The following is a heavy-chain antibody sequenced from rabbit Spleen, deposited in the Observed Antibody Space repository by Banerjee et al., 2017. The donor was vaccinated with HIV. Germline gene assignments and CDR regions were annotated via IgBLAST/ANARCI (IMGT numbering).Heavy chain of an antibody. D-gene: IGHD6-1*01. CDR2: IDTGSSGFT. V-gene: IGHV1S45*01. CDR1: GFSFSDRDV. Sequence: QEQLVESGGGLVQPEGSLTLTCKASGFSFSDRDVMCWVRQAPGKGLEWIACIDTGSSGFTYFASWVNGRFTISKTSSTTVTLQMTSLTAADTATYFCARESSYATYAGYGYAARYYGMDLWGQGTLVTVS. CDR3: ARESSYATYAGYGYAARYYGMDL. J-gene: IGHJ6*01.